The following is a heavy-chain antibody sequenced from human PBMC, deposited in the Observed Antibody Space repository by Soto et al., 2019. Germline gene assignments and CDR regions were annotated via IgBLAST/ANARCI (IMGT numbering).Heavy chain of an antibody. V-gene: IGHV3-21*01. Sequence: EVQLVESGGGLVKPGGSLILSCAASGFTFSSYSMNWVRQAPGKGLEWVSSISSSSSYIYYADSVKGRFTISRDNAKNSLYLQLNSLRAEDTAVYYCARGYHYYDSSGYDKWDAFDIWGQGTMVTVSS. D-gene: IGHD3-22*01. CDR2: ISSSSSYI. J-gene: IGHJ3*02. CDR1: GFTFSSYS. CDR3: ARGYHYYDSSGYDKWDAFDI.